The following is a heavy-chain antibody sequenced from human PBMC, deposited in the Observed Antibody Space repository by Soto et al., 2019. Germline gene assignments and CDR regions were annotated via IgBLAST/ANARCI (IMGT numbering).Heavy chain of an antibody. CDR3: ARDVATMVRGVSGGGFDY. Sequence: QVQLQESGPGLVKPSQTLSLTCTVSGGSISSGGYYWSRIRQHPGKGLEGIGYIYYSGSTYYNPSLKSRVTISVDTSKNQFSLKLSSVTAADTAVYYCARDVATMVRGVSGGGFDYWGQGTLVTVSS. D-gene: IGHD3-10*01. CDR2: IYYSGST. V-gene: IGHV4-31*03. CDR1: GGSISSGGYY. J-gene: IGHJ4*02.